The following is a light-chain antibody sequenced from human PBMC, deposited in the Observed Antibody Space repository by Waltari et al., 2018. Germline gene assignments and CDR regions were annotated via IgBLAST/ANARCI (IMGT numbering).Light chain of an antibody. CDR2: GAS. J-gene: IGKJ1*01. V-gene: IGKV3-15*01. Sequence: EIVMTQSPATLSVSPGERATLSCRASQSVSSNLAWYQQKPGQAPRLLIYGASTRATGIPARFSGSGSGTEFTLTISSLQSEDFAVYYCQQYKSYSWTFGQGTKVEIK. CDR3: QQYKSYSWT. CDR1: QSVSSN.